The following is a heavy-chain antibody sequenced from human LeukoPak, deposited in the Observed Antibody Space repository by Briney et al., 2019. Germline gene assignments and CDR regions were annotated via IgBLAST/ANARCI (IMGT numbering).Heavy chain of an antibody. CDR3: ARAAALLGDYYYGMDV. CDR1: GFTFSDHY. D-gene: IGHD3-10*01. CDR2: TRNKTNSYTT. V-gene: IGHV3-72*01. J-gene: IGHJ6*02. Sequence: GGSLRLSCAASGFTFSDHYMDWVRQAPGKGLEWVGRTRNKTNSYTTEYAASVKGRFTISRDDSKNSLFLQMNSLKTEDTAVYYCARAAALLGDYYYGMDVWGQGTTVTVSS.